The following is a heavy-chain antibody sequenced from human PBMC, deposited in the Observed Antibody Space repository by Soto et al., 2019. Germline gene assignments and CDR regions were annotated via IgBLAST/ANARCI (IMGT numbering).Heavy chain of an antibody. Sequence: PSETLSLTCTVSGGSVSSGSYYWSWIRQHPGKGLEWIGYIYYSGSTYYNPSLKSRVTISVDTSKNQFSLKLSPVTAADTAVYYCARMGIVVVPAVDWFDPWGQGTLVTVSS. D-gene: IGHD2-2*03. CDR1: GGSVSSGSYY. J-gene: IGHJ5*02. V-gene: IGHV4-31*03. CDR2: IYYSGST. CDR3: ARMGIVVVPAVDWFDP.